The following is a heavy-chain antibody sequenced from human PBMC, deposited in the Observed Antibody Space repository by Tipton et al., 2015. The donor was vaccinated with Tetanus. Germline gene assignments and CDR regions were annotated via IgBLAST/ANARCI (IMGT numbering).Heavy chain of an antibody. J-gene: IGHJ4*02. D-gene: IGHD1-26*01. CDR3: ARDGLVRAFSLDY. Sequence: QLVQSGGTLVQSGGSLRLSCAVSGLPVSSMYMSWVRQPPGKGLEWVSLTYSGGSTYYADSGKGRFSISRDNSKNTLYLQMTGLRAEDTAVYYCARDGLVRAFSLDYWGQGTLVTVSS. V-gene: IGHV3-53*01. CDR1: GLPVSSMY. CDR2: TYSGGST.